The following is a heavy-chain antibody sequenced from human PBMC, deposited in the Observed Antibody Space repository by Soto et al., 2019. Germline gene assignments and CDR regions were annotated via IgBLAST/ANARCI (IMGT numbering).Heavy chain of an antibody. J-gene: IGHJ4*02. CDR3: ARGVNVGLKSPPIDY. D-gene: IGHD1-26*01. V-gene: IGHV1-69*13. CDR2: IIPIFGTA. Sequence: SVKVSCKASGGTFSSYAISWVRQAPGQGLEWMGGIIPIFGTANYAQKFQGRVTITADESTSTAYMELSSLRSEDTAVYYCARGVNVGLKSPPIDYWGQGTLVTVSS. CDR1: GGTFSSYA.